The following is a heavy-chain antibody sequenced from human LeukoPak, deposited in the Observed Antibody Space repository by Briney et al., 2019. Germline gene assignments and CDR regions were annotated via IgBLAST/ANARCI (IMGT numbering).Heavy chain of an antibody. J-gene: IGHJ5*02. CDR2: IYYSGNT. CDR3: ARGFSSNWYVDP. CDR1: GGSISSYY. D-gene: IGHD6-13*01. Sequence: PSETLYLTCTVSGGSISSYYWSWIRQPPGKGLEWIGYIYYSGNTNYNPSLKSRVTISVDTSKNQFSLKLNSVTAADTAVYYCARGFSSNWYVDPWGQGTLVTVSS. V-gene: IGHV4-59*12.